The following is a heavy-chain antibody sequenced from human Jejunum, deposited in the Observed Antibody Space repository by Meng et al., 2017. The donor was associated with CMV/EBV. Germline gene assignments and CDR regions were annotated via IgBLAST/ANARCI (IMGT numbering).Heavy chain of an antibody. D-gene: IGHD3-16*02. V-gene: IGHV3-30*02. CDR3: AASSVIAPFY. Sequence: CAASGFTFSDYGMPWVRQAPGKGLEWVSFIHWDASNQYYGDSVKGRFTISRDNAKNSLYLQMNSLRAEDAAVYYCAASSVIAPFYWGQGTLVTVSS. CDR2: IHWDASNQ. J-gene: IGHJ4*02. CDR1: GFTFSDYG.